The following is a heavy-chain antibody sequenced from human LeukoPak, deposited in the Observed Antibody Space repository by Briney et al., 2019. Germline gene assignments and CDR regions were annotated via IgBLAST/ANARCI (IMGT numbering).Heavy chain of an antibody. CDR1: GASISSYY. V-gene: IGHV4-59*01. Sequence: SETLSLTCSVSGASISSYYWSWIRQPPGKGLEWIGYIYYSGSTNYNPSLKSRVTISVDTSKNQFSLKLSSVTAADTAVYYCARVGYSYEDNWFDPWGQGTLVTVSS. D-gene: IGHD5-18*01. CDR2: IYYSGST. J-gene: IGHJ5*02. CDR3: ARVGYSYEDNWFDP.